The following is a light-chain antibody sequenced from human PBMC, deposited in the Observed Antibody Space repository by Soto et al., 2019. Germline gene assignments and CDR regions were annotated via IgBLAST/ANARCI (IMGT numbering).Light chain of an antibody. V-gene: IGKV3-15*01. CDR1: QSLSSN. CDR3: QQYNDWPRRLT. CDR2: GAS. Sequence: EIVMTQSPATLSVSPGERATLSCRASQSLSSNLAWYQQKPGQAPRLLIYGASTRATGIPARFSGSGSGTEFTLTISSLQSEDFAVYYCQQYNDWPRRLTFGRGTKVEIK. J-gene: IGKJ4*01.